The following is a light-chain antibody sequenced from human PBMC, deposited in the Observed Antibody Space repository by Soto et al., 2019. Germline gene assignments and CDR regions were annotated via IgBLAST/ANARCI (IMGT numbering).Light chain of an antibody. CDR1: QSVSSSY. CDR3: HQRQSWPRT. CDR2: GAS. J-gene: IGKJ1*01. V-gene: IGKV3D-20*02. Sequence: EIVLTQSPGTLSLSPGERATLSCRASQSVSSSYLAWYQQKPGQAPRLLIYGASSRATGIPDRFSGSGSGTDFTLTISDVEPEDFAVYYCHQRQSWPRTFGQGTKVDI.